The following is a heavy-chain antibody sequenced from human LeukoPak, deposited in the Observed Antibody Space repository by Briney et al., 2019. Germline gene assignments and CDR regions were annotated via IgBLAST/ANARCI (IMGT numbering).Heavy chain of an antibody. V-gene: IGHV4-30-4*01. Sequence: SETLSLTCTVSGGSISSGDYYWSWIRQPPGKGLEWIGYIYYSGSTYYNPSLKSRVTISVDTSKNQFSLKLSSVTAADTAVYYCARELDYYDSSGALDYWGQGTLVTASS. D-gene: IGHD3-22*01. CDR1: GGSISSGDYY. CDR3: ARELDYYDSSGALDY. CDR2: IYYSGST. J-gene: IGHJ4*02.